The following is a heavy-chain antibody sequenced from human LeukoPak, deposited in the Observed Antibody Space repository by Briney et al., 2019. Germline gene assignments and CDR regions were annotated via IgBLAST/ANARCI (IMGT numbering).Heavy chain of an antibody. J-gene: IGHJ6*02. CDR2: INHSGST. Sequence: SQTLSLTCTVSGGSISSGGYYWSWIRQPPGKGLEWIGEINHSGSTNYNPSLKSRVTISVDTSKNQFSLKLSSVTAADTAVYYCARGRTPARTLGYCSGGSCAFRPYYYYGMDVWGQGTTVTVSS. CDR3: ARGRTPARTLGYCSGGSCAFRPYYYYGMDV. V-gene: IGHV4-30-2*01. D-gene: IGHD2-15*01. CDR1: GGSISSGGYY.